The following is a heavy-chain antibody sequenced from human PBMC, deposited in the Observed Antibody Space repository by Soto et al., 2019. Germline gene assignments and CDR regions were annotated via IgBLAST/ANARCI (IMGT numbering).Heavy chain of an antibody. CDR1: GFTFSSYS. V-gene: IGHV3-21*01. J-gene: IGHJ6*02. CDR2: ISSSSSYI. Sequence: EVQLVESGGGLVKPGGSLRLSCAASGFTFSSYSMNWVRQAPGKGLEWVSSISSSSSYIYYADSVKGRFTISRDNAKNTLYLQMNSLRAEDTAGYYCARDRTEYDSSGYYYHGMDVWGQGTTVTVSS. D-gene: IGHD3-22*01. CDR3: ARDRTEYDSSGYYYHGMDV.